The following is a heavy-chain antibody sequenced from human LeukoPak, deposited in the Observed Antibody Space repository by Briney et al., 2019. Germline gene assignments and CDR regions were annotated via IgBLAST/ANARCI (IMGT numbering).Heavy chain of an antibody. Sequence: GGSLRLSCAASGFTFSSYGMHWVRQAPGKGLEWVAVIWYDGSNKYYADSVKGRFTISRDNSKNTLYLQMNSLRAEDTAVYYCARDHCTSTSCYFAYWGQGTLVTVSS. D-gene: IGHD2-2*01. J-gene: IGHJ4*02. V-gene: IGHV3-33*01. CDR3: ARDHCTSTSCYFAY. CDR1: GFTFSSYG. CDR2: IWYDGSNK.